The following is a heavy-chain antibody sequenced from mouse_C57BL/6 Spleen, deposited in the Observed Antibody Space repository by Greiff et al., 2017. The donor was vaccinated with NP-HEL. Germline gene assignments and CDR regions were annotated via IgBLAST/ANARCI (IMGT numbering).Heavy chain of an antibody. CDR1: GYTFTDYN. V-gene: IGHV1-18*01. J-gene: IGHJ4*01. Sequence: EAQLQQSGPELVKPGASVKIPCKASGYTFTDYNMDWVKQSHGKSLEWIGDINPNNGGTIYNQKFTGKATLTVDKSSSTAYMELRSLTSEDTTVYYCARSDSNYGFYAMDYWGQGTSVTVSS. D-gene: IGHD2-5*01. CDR2: INPNNGGT. CDR3: ARSDSNYGFYAMDY.